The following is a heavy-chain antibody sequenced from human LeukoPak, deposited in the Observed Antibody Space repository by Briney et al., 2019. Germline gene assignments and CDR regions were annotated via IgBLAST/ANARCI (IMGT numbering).Heavy chain of an antibody. CDR2: IIPIFGTA. J-gene: IGHJ5*02. CDR3: ARATTIFGVVIHNWFDP. D-gene: IGHD3-3*01. Sequence: SVKVSCKASGGTFSSYAISWVRQAPGQGLEWMGGIIPIFGTANYAQKFQGRVTITADESTSTAYMELSSLRSEDTAVYYCARATTIFGVVIHNWFDPWGQGTLVTVSS. CDR1: GGTFSSYA. V-gene: IGHV1-69*19.